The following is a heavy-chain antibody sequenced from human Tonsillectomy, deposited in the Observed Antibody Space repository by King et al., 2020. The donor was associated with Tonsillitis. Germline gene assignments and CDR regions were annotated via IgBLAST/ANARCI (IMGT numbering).Heavy chain of an antibody. CDR3: ARDRDRLSGSYYDY. CDR2: ISYSGTYV. D-gene: IGHD1-26*01. V-gene: IGHV3-21*01. J-gene: IGHJ4*02. CDR1: GLTFSSFT. Sequence: VQLVESGGGLVRPGGSLRLSCAASGLTFSSFTMNWVRRAPGKGLEWVSSISYSGTYVYYADSVKGRFTISSDNANNLVYLQMTSLRVDDTAMYYCARDRDRLSGSYYDYWGQGTLVTVSS.